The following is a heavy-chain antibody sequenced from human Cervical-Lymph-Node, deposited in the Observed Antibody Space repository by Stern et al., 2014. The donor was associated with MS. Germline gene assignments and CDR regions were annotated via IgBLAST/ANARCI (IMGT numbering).Heavy chain of an antibody. V-gene: IGHV3-30-3*01. D-gene: IGHD3-10*01. J-gene: IGHJ6*02. CDR3: ATVGFTGSGGYFWGYGMDV. CDR1: GFTFSDNA. CDR2: ISFEGLNK. Sequence: VQLVESGGGVVQPGGSLRLSCAASGFTFSDNAMHWVRQAPGQGLEWVAVISFEGLNKFYADSVKGRFTISRDNSKKRLLLEMSSLRVNDSAVYYCATVGFTGSGGYFWGYGMDVWGQGTAVTVSS.